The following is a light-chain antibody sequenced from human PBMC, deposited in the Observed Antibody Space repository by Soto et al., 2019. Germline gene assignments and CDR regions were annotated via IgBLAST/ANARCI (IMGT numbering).Light chain of an antibody. Sequence: SYELTQPPSVSVSPGQTASITCSGDKLGDKYVCWYQQRPCQSPVLVIYQDSERPSGIPERFSGSNSGNTATLTISGTQAMDEADYFCQAWDSSTGVFGTGTKLTVL. V-gene: IGLV3-1*01. CDR3: QAWDSSTGV. CDR1: KLGDKY. CDR2: QDS. J-gene: IGLJ1*01.